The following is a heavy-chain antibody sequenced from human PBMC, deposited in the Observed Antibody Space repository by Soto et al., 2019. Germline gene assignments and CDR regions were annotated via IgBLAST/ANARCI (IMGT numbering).Heavy chain of an antibody. D-gene: IGHD3-10*01. Sequence: SETLSLTCTVSGGSISSNTYYWGWIRQPPGKGLEWIGSIYYSGSIYYNPSLKSRLTISVDTSKSQFSLKLSSVTAADTAVYYCARQRITLIRGTFRDFDFWGQGTLVTVSS. CDR2: IYYSGSI. CDR3: ARQRITLIRGTFRDFDF. V-gene: IGHV4-39*01. CDR1: GGSISSNTYY. J-gene: IGHJ4*02.